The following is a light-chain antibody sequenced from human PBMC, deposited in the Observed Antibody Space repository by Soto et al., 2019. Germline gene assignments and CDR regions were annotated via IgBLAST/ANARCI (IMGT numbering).Light chain of an antibody. Sequence: EIVLTQSPGTLSLSPGEGATLSCRASQSINSFLAWYQQRRGQAPRLLIHGASNRATGIPDRFSGSGSGTDFTLTISRLEPEDFAVYYCQQYGSSIKTFGQGTKVDIK. V-gene: IGKV3-20*01. J-gene: IGKJ1*01. CDR1: QSINSF. CDR2: GAS. CDR3: QQYGSSIKT.